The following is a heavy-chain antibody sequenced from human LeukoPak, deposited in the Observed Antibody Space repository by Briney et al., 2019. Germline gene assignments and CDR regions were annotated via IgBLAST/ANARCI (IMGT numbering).Heavy chain of an antibody. CDR2: IYDDGRT. CDR3: ARDREGRQSWVEFDV. V-gene: IGHV3-53*05. D-gene: IGHD3-10*01. Sequence: QTGGSLRLSCRVSGLTVSTALMDWGRQAPAKGVWCVSLIYDDGRTVYADSVKGRFTISIDTSNNKGYLQMNSLRAENSAIYSCARDREGRQSWVEFDVWGQGTLVTVSS. CDR1: GLTVSTAL. J-gene: IGHJ5*02.